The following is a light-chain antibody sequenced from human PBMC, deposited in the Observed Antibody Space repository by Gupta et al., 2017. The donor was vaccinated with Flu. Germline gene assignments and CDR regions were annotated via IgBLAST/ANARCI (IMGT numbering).Light chain of an antibody. CDR3: QQYDSYSLT. V-gene: IGKV1-5*03. Sequence: DIQMTQSPSTLSAYVGDRVTITCRASQSLTSWLAWYQQKPGKAPKLLIYKASNLESGVPSRLSGSGSGTEFTLTISSLQPDDFATYYCQQYDSYSLTFGGGTKVEIK. CDR1: QSLTSW. J-gene: IGKJ4*01. CDR2: KAS.